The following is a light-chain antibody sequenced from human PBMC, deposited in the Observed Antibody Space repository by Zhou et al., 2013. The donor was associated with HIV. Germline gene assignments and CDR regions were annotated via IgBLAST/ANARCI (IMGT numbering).Light chain of an antibody. J-gene: IGKJ4*01. V-gene: IGKV1-8*01. CDR1: QGIGTS. Sequence: AIRITQSPSSLSASTGDRVTITCRASQGIGTSLAWYQQKPGKAPKILISGASTLQIGVPSRFIGSGSGTTFTLTITCLQSEDIATYYCQQYDTLRPLTFGGGTKVE. CDR2: GAS. CDR3: QQYDTLRPLT.